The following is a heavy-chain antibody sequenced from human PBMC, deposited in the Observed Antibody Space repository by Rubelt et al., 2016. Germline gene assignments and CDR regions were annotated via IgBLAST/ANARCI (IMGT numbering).Heavy chain of an antibody. D-gene: IGHD1-7*01. CDR2: IYYSGST. J-gene: IGHJ5*02. V-gene: IGHV4-59*01. CDR1: GGSISSYY. CDR3: ARKMFWIYKISNWFDP. Sequence: QVQLQESGPGLVKPSETLSLTCTVSGGSISSYYWSWIRQPPGKGLEWIGYIYYSGSTNYNPSLKSRVTISVDTSKNQFSLKLSSVTAADTAVYYCARKMFWIYKISNWFDPWGQGTLVTVSS.